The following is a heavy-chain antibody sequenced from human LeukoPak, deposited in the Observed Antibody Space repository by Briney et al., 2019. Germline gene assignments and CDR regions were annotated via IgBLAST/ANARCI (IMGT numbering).Heavy chain of an antibody. V-gene: IGHV4-39*07. J-gene: IGHJ4*02. Sequence: SETLSLTCTVSGGSISSSSYYWGWLRQPPGKGRVWIGSIYYSGSTYYNPSLKSRVTISVDTSKNQFSLKLSSVTAADTAVYYCAREGSVYSSSCFDYWGQGTLVTVSS. CDR2: IYYSGST. CDR1: GGSISSSSYY. D-gene: IGHD6-6*01. CDR3: AREGSVYSSSCFDY.